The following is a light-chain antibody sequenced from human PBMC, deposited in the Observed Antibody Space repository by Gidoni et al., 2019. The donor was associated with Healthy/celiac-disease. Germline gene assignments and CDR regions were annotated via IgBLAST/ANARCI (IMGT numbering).Light chain of an antibody. CDR1: SSNIGTNT. J-gene: IGLJ2*01. V-gene: IGLV1-44*01. Sequence: QSVLTQPPSASGTPGQRLTISCSGSSSNIGTNTVNWYQQLPGTAPKLLVYSDNQRPSGVPDRFSGSKSGTSASLAISGLQSEDEADYYCASWDGSLNVVLFGGGTKLTVL. CDR3: ASWDGSLNVVL. CDR2: SDN.